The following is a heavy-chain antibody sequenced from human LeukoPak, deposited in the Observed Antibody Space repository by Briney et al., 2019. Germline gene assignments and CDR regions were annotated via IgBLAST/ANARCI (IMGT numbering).Heavy chain of an antibody. V-gene: IGHV4-31*03. Sequence: SQTLSLTCTVSGGSISSGGYYWSWLRQHPGKGLEWIGYIYYSGSTYYNPSLKSRVTISVDTSKNQFSLKLSSVTAADTAVYYCARDNIGDSHFDYWGQGTLVTVSS. J-gene: IGHJ4*02. CDR2: IYYSGST. CDR3: ARDNIGDSHFDY. CDR1: GGSISSGGYY. D-gene: IGHD2-21*02.